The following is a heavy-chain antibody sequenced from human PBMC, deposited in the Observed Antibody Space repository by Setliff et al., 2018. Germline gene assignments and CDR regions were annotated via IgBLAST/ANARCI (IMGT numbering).Heavy chain of an antibody. V-gene: IGHV4-38-2*02. Sequence: PSETLSLTCTVSGYSISSGHYWGWIRQPPGKGLEWIGSISHSGSTYYNPSLRSRVTISLDTSKNQFSPKLTSVTAADTAVYYCAREYFYGDYLDYWGQGTLVTVSS. CDR1: GYSISSGHY. CDR2: ISHSGST. D-gene: IGHD4-17*01. J-gene: IGHJ4*02. CDR3: AREYFYGDYLDY.